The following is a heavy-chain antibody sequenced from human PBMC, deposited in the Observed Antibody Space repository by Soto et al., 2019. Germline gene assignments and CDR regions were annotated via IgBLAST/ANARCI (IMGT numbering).Heavy chain of an antibody. CDR2: ILNDGSNR. Sequence: QVQLVESGGGVVQPGRSLRLSCAASGFTFSNYGMHWVRQAPGKGLEWVAVILNDGSNRYHADSVKDRFTISRDNSRNMLYLQMNRLRAEDTAVYYCARDYEYWGHGMDVWGQGTTVTVS. CDR1: GFTFSNYG. CDR3: ARDYEYWGHGMDV. D-gene: IGHD2-8*02. V-gene: IGHV3-33*01. J-gene: IGHJ6*02.